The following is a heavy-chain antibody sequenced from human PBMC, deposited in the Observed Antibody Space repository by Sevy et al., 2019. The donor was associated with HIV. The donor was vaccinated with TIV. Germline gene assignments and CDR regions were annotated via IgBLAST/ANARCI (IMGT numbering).Heavy chain of an antibody. J-gene: IGHJ4*02. D-gene: IGHD2-2*01. CDR1: GGSISSYY. CDR3: ARDMLGYCSSTSCYAEGYFDY. V-gene: IGHV4-59*01. CDR2: IYYSGST. Sequence: SETLSLTCTVSGGSISSYYWSWIRQPPGKGLEWIGYIYYSGSTNYNPSLKSRVTISVDASKNQFSLKLSSVTAADTAVYYCARDMLGYCSSTSCYAEGYFDYWGQGTLVTVSS.